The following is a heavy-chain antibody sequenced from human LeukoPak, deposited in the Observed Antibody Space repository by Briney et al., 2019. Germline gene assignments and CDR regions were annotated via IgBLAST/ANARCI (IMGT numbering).Heavy chain of an antibody. Sequence: HAGGSLRLSCAASGFTFSNYAMTWVRQAPGKGLEWVSAISSSGGGTYYADSVKGRFTISRDNSKNTLYLQMNSLRAEDTAVYFCAKPGMRAVVPAMSTFDYWGQGTLVTVSS. CDR2: ISSSGGGT. CDR1: GFTFSNYA. V-gene: IGHV3-23*01. D-gene: IGHD2-15*01. J-gene: IGHJ4*02. CDR3: AKPGMRAVVPAMSTFDY.